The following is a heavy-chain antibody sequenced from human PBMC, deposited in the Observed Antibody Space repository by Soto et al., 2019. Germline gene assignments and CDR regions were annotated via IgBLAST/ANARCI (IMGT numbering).Heavy chain of an antibody. CDR1: GFTFSSYA. CDR2: ISGSGGST. CDR3: AKDQPQVPGISYNWFDP. D-gene: IGHD2-15*01. V-gene: IGHV3-23*01. J-gene: IGHJ5*02. Sequence: PGGSLRLSCAASGFTFSSYAMSWVRQAPGKGLEWVSAISGSGGSTYYADSVKGRFTISRDNSKNTLYLQMNSLRAEDTAVYYCAKDQPQVPGISYNWFDPWGQGTLVTVSS.